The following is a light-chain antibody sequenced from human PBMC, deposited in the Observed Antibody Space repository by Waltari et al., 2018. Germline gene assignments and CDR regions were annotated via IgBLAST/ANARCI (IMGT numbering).Light chain of an antibody. V-gene: IGKV3-20*01. Sequence: CRSIQSVGKYVAWYQQKPGHAPMLVMYDASTRSTGIPDRFSGRGSVTDFILTISRLEPEDFAVYYCQKYVDLPATFSQGTRVEIK. CDR1: QSVGKY. CDR3: QKYVDLPAT. CDR2: DAS. J-gene: IGKJ1*01.